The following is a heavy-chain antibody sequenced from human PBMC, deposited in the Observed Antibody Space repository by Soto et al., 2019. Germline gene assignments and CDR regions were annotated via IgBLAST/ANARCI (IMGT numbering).Heavy chain of an antibody. V-gene: IGHV3-23*01. D-gene: IGHD2-15*01. CDR3: AKFPPAYCSGGSCPGAFGY. CDR2: ISGSGGST. Sequence: PWGSLRLSCAASGFTFCSYAMSWVRQEPGKGLEWVSAISGSGGSTYYADSVKGRFTISRDNSKNTLYLQMNSLRAEDTAVYYCAKFPPAYCSGGSCPGAFGYWGQGTLVTVSS. CDR1: GFTFCSYA. J-gene: IGHJ4*02.